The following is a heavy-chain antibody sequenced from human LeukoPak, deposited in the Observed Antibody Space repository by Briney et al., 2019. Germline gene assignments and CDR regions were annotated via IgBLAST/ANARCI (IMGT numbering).Heavy chain of an antibody. V-gene: IGHV4-39*07. CDR2: IYYSGST. Sequence: PSETLSLTCTVSGGSISSSSYYWGWIRQPPGKGLEWIGSIYYSGSTYYNPSLKSRVTISVDTSKNQFSLKLSSVTAADTAVYYCARRGGMVRARYYYYYMDVWGKGTTVTISS. J-gene: IGHJ6*03. CDR3: ARRGGMVRARYYYYYMDV. D-gene: IGHD3-10*01. CDR1: GGSISSSSYY.